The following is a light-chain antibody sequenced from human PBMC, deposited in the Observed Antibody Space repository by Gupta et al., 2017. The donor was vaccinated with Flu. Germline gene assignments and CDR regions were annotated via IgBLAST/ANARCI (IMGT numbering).Light chain of an antibody. CDR1: NRGVGVYDD. Sequence: QSALTQPPSASGSPGQSVTISCTETNRGVGVYDDVSWYQHHPGRAPKLILYGVTKRPSGVPDRFSGSRSGNTASLTVSGPQADDEADYFCLSYAGSNKWLFGGGTRLTVL. CDR3: LSYAGSNKWL. J-gene: IGLJ3*02. CDR2: GVT. V-gene: IGLV2-8*01.